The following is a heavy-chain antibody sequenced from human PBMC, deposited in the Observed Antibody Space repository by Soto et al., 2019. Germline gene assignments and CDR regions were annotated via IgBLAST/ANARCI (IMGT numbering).Heavy chain of an antibody. Sequence: GGSLKISCAASGFTFSNAWLSWVRQAPGKGLEWVGRIKSKTDGGTTDYASPVKVRFTITRDDSKTTLYLQMNRQKTEDTAVYYWTTDRESGFFDYVWGGYRSASCHWGHGTLVTWSS. CDR3: TTDRESGFFDYVWGGYRSASCH. J-gene: IGHJ4*01. CDR1: GFTFSNAW. CDR2: IKSKTDGGTT. V-gene: IGHV3-15*01. D-gene: IGHD3-16*02.